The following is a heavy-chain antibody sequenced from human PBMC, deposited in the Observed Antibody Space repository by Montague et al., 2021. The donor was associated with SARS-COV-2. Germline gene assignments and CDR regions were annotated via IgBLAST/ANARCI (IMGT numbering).Heavy chain of an antibody. CDR2: IYYSGST. Sequence: SETLSLTCTVSGGSISSSSYYWGWIRQPPGKGLEWIGSIYYSGSTYYNPSPKSRVTISVDTSKNQFSLKLSSVTAADTAVYYCARQPVLRYFVWLSAAYGMDVGGQGTTVTVSS. CDR1: GGSISSSSYY. CDR3: ARQPVLRYFVWLSAAYGMDV. V-gene: IGHV4-39*01. J-gene: IGHJ6*02. D-gene: IGHD3-9*01.